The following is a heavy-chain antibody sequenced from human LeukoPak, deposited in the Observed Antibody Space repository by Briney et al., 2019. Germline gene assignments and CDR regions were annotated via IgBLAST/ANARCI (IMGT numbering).Heavy chain of an antibody. V-gene: IGHV4-39*01. CDR1: GGSISSSSYY. J-gene: IGHJ5*02. CDR2: IYYSGST. CDR3: ANGGHSGSNWFDP. Sequence: PSETLSLTCTVSGGSISSSSYYWGWIRQPPGKGLEWIGSIYYSGSTYYNPSLKSRVTISVDTSKNQFSLKLSSVTAADTAVYYCANGGHSGSNWFDPWGQGTLVTVSS. D-gene: IGHD1-26*01.